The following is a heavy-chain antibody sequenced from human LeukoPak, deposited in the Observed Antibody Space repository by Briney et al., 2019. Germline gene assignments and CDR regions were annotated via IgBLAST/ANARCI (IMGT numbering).Heavy chain of an antibody. J-gene: IGHJ4*02. CDR2: ISAYNGNT. V-gene: IGHV1-18*01. D-gene: IGHD2-15*01. CDR1: GYTFTSYG. Sequence: ASVKVSCKASGYTFTSYGIGWVRQAPGQGLEWMGWISAYNGNTNYAQKLQGRVTMTTDTSTSTAYMELRSLRSDDTAVYYCARDGGYCSGGSCYSESFDYWGQGTLVTVSS. CDR3: ARDGGYCSGGSCYSESFDY.